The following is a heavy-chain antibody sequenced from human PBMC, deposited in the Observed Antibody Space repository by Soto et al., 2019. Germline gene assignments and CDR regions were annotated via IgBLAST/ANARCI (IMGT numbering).Heavy chain of an antibody. Sequence: GGSLRLSSVASGFSFSDHYMDWVRQAPGKGLEWVGRIRSKANSYATAYAASVKGRFTISRDDSKNTAYLQMNSLKTEDTVVYYCTRHGPMIGYGMDVWGQGTTVTV. CDR3: TRHGPMIGYGMDV. V-gene: IGHV3-73*01. J-gene: IGHJ6*02. D-gene: IGHD3-22*01. CDR1: GFSFSDHY. CDR2: IRSKANSYAT.